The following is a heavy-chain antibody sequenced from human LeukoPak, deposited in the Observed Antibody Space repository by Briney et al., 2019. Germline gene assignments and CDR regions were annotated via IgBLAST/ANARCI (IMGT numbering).Heavy chain of an antibody. J-gene: IGHJ3*02. V-gene: IGHV3-23*01. CDR3: AKDYYYDSSGYYYGDAFDI. Sequence: GGSLRLSCAASGFTFSAYAMAWVRQAPGNGLEWVSTISGSGGTTYCADYVQGRFTISRDNSKNSLYLQVNSLRAGDTAVYYCAKDYYYDSSGYYYGDAFDIWGQGTMVTVSS. CDR1: GFTFSAYA. CDR2: ISGSGGTT. D-gene: IGHD3-22*01.